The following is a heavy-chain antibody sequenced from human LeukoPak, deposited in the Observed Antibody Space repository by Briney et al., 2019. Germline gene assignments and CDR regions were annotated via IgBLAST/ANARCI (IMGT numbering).Heavy chain of an antibody. CDR2: MNPNSGNT. Sequence: GASVKVSCKASGYTFTSYDINWVRQATGQGLEWMGWMNPNSGNTGYAQKFQGRVTMTRNTSISTAYMELSRLRSDDTAVYYCARCSSSWYWFDPWGQGTLVTVSS. V-gene: IGHV1-8*01. D-gene: IGHD6-13*01. CDR3: ARCSSSWYWFDP. J-gene: IGHJ5*02. CDR1: GYTFTSYD.